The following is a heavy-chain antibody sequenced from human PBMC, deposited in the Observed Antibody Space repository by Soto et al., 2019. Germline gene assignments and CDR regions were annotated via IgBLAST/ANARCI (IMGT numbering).Heavy chain of an antibody. CDR2: INAGNGNT. CDR3: ARDRGGPMVVTDSYYFDY. CDR1: GYTFTSYA. V-gene: IGHV1-3*01. Sequence: QVQLVQSGAEVKKPGASVKVSCKASGYTFTSYAMHWVRQAPGQRLEWMGWINAGNGNTKYSQKFQGRVTITRDTAASTAYMELSSLRSEDTAVYYCARDRGGPMVVTDSYYFDYWGQGTLVTVSS. J-gene: IGHJ4*02. D-gene: IGHD2-21*02.